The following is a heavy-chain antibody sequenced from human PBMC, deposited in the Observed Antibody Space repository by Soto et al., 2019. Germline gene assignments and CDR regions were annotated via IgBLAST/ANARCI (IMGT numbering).Heavy chain of an antibody. Sequence: SETLSLTCTVSGGSISSGGYYWSWIRQHPGKGLEWIGYIYYSGSTYYNPSLKSRVTISVDTSKNQFSLKLSSVTAADTAVYYCARGGWQLLCLDYWGQGTLVTVSS. CDR3: ARGGWQLLCLDY. CDR2: IYYSGST. J-gene: IGHJ4*02. D-gene: IGHD2-2*01. V-gene: IGHV4-31*03. CDR1: GGSISSGGYY.